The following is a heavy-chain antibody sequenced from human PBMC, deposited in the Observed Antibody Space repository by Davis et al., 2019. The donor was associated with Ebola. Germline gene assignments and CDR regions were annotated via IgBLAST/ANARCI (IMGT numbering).Heavy chain of an antibody. V-gene: IGHV4-4*07. CDR2: IYTSGST. D-gene: IGHD1-1*01. J-gene: IGHJ6*02. CDR1: GGSISSYY. CDR3: ARDRWNPPGVGPLLRYYGMDV. Sequence: PSETLSLTCTVSGGSISSYYWSWIRQPAGKGLEWIGRIYTSGSTNYNPSLKSRVTMSVDTSKNQFSLKLSSVTAADTAVYYCARDRWNPPGVGPLLRYYGMDVWGQGTTVTVSS.